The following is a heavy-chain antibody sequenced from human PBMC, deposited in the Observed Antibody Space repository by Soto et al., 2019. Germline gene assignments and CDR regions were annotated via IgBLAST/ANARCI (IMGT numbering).Heavy chain of an antibody. D-gene: IGHD2-21*02. Sequence: QITLKESGPALVKRTETLTLTCTFSGFSLRSRGEGVGWIRQPPGKALEWLAFIHGDDDGRYNPSLESRLTITKDTSRKQVVLIMTNMDPVDTATYYCAHKVTELRGRSNYFDDWGQGTLVTVSS. V-gene: IGHV2-5*02. J-gene: IGHJ4*02. CDR1: GFSLRSRGEG. CDR3: AHKVTELRGRSNYFDD. CDR2: IHGDDDG.